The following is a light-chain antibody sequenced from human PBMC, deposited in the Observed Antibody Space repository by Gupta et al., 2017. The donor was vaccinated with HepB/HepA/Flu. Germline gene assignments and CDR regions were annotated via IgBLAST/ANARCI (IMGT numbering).Light chain of an antibody. J-gene: IGLJ3*02. CDR2: LNNDGSH. Sequence: QLVLTQSPSASASLGASVKLTCTLSSGHSSYAIAWHQQQAEKGPRYLMTLNNDGSHTKGDGIPDRFSGSSSGAERYLTISSLQSEDDAYYSCQNWDTAIHVFGGGTKLTVL. V-gene: IGLV4-69*01. CDR3: QNWDTAIHV. CDR1: SGHSSYA.